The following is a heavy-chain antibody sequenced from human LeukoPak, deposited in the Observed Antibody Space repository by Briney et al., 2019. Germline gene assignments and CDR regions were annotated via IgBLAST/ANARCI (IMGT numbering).Heavy chain of an antibody. V-gene: IGHV5-51*01. CDR3: ARRDSRTYWRRFDY. J-gene: IGHJ4*02. D-gene: IGHD1-26*01. CDR2: IYPGDSDT. Sequence: GESLKISCKGSGYSFTNYWIAWARQMPGKGLEWMGIIYPGDSDTRYSPSFQGQVTISTDKPISTAYVQWSSLKASDTAMYYCARRDSRTYWRRFDYWGQGTLVTVSS. CDR1: GYSFTNYW.